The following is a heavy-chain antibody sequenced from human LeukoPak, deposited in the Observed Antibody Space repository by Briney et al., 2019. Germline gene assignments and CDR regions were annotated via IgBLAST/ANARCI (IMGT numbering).Heavy chain of an antibody. D-gene: IGHD2-2*02. Sequence: ASVKVSCKGSGFTFTSSAMQWVRQARGERLERIGWIVVGSGNTNYAQKFQERVTITRDMSTRTAYMEMRRLRDGDTGVCDCAAESYCSSPSCYNWGQGTLVTVSS. V-gene: IGHV1-58*02. CDR1: GFTFTSSA. CDR2: IVVGSGNT. J-gene: IGHJ4*02. CDR3: AAESYCSSPSCYN.